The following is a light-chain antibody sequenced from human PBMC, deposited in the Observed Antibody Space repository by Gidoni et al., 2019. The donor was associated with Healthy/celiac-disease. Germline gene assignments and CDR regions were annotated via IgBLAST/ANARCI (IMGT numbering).Light chain of an antibody. CDR1: QSVLYSSNNKTY. Sequence: DIVLTQSPDYLAGSLGQRASINCKSSQSVLYSSNNKTYLAWYQQKPGQPPELLISWPATMDSGVPDRFSGTWSGADFTLTISSLQAVDVSVYYCQQYYITPKTFGQGTKVEIK. CDR3: QQYYITPKT. CDR2: WPA. J-gene: IGKJ1*01. V-gene: IGKV4-1*01.